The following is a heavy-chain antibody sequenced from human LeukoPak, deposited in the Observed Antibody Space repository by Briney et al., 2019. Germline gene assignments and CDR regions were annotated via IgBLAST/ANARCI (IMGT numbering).Heavy chain of an antibody. V-gene: IGHV3-11*01. CDR1: GFTFNTYD. J-gene: IGHJ5*02. CDR2: ISGSGSSI. D-gene: IGHD3-10*01. CDR3: ARNSGTFDP. Sequence: GGSLRLSCAASGFTFNTYDMTWIRQAHGKGLEWVSYISGSGSSIHYADSVKGRFTISRDNAKNSLYLQMNSLRAEDSAVYYCARNSGTFDPWGQGTLVTVSS.